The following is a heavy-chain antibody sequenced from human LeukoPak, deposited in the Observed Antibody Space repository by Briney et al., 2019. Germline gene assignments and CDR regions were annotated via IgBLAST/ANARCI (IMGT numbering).Heavy chain of an antibody. Sequence: ASVKVSCKASGYTFFSYNINWVRQAPGQGLEWMGGFDPEDGETIYAQKFQGRVTMTTDTSTSTAYMELRSLRFDDTAVYYCARMGVVGAWGAFDIWGQGTMVTVSS. CDR1: GYTFFSYN. V-gene: IGHV1-18*01. D-gene: IGHD1-26*01. J-gene: IGHJ3*02. CDR2: FDPEDGET. CDR3: ARMGVVGAWGAFDI.